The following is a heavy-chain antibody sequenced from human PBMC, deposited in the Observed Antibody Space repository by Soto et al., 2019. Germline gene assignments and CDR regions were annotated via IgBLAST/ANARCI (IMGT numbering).Heavy chain of an antibody. J-gene: IGHJ4*02. CDR3: ARASLGWLLSFFDY. Sequence: PSETLSLTCTVSGGSISSYYWSWIRQPPGKGLEWIGYIYHNGSTSYNPSLKSRVTISVDRSKNQFSLNLSSVTAADTAVYYCARASLGWLLSFFDYWGQGTLVTV. CDR2: IYHNGST. V-gene: IGHV4-59*12. CDR1: GGSISSYY. D-gene: IGHD3-3*01.